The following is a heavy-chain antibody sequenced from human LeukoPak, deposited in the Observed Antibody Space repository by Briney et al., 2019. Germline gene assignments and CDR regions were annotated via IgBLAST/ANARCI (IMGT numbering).Heavy chain of an antibody. V-gene: IGHV3-21*01. CDR1: GFTFSSYS. D-gene: IGHD1-26*01. J-gene: IGHJ6*02. Sequence: GGSLRLSCAASGFTFSSYSVNWVRQAPGEGLEWVSSISRTSNYTYYADSVKGRFTVSRDNAKNSLYLQLNSVRAEDTAVYYCARVGDSGSYWYYYGLDVWGQGTTVTVSS. CDR2: ISRTSNYT. CDR3: ARVGDSGSYWYYYGLDV.